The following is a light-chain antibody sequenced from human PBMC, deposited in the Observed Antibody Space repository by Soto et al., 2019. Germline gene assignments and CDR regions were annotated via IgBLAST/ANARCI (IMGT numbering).Light chain of an antibody. CDR3: AAWDDSLNALV. CDR1: NSNIGTNT. J-gene: IGLJ2*01. CDR2: TDN. Sequence: QSVLTQPPSASGTPGQGVTISCSGSNSNIGTNTVNWYQQLPGTAPKSLIHTDNQRPSGVHDRFSGSKSGTSASLAISGLQSEDEAHYYCAAWDDSLNALVFGGGTKLTVL. V-gene: IGLV1-44*01.